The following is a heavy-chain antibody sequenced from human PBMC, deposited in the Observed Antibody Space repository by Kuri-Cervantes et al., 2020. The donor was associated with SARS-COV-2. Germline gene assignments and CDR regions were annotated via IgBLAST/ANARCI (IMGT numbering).Heavy chain of an antibody. CDR3: ATRSSPRYDEDFDI. Sequence: GGSLRLSCATSGFTFSSYAMHWVRQAPGKGPEWVADVSHGGSDNDYADSVKGRFTISRDNAKNTLYLQMNSLRVEDTAVYYCATRSSPRYDEDFDIWGQGKMVPVAS. CDR1: GFTFSSYA. V-gene: IGHV3-30*04. D-gene: IGHD3-16*01. CDR2: VSHGGSDN. J-gene: IGHJ3*02.